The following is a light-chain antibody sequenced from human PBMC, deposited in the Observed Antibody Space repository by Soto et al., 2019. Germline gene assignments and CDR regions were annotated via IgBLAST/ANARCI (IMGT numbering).Light chain of an antibody. V-gene: IGKV1-5*03. Sequence: DIQMTQSPSTLSASVGDRVTIPCRASQIISSWLAWYQQKPGKAPKLLIYDASTLKRGVPSRFSGSGSGTEFTLTISSLQPDDFATYYCQHYNSYSEAFGQGTKVDI. CDR1: QIISSW. CDR2: DAS. J-gene: IGKJ1*01. CDR3: QHYNSYSEA.